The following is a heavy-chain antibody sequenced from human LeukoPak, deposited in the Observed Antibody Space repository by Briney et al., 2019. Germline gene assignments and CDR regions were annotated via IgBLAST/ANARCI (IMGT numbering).Heavy chain of an antibody. V-gene: IGHV3-15*07. J-gene: IGHJ4*02. CDR3: YTSITDY. CDR2: IRSKIDGGAT. Sequence: GGSLRLSCAASGFNFNNAWMSWVRQAPGKGLEWVGRIRSKIDGGATDYAAPVKGRFTISRDNSKNTLYLQINSLKIEDTAMYYCYTSITDYWGQGTLVTVSS. D-gene: IGHD2-21*01. CDR1: GFNFNNAW.